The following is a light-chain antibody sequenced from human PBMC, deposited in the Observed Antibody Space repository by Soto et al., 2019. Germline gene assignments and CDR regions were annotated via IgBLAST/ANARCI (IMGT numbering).Light chain of an antibody. J-gene: IGLJ2*01. Sequence: VLTQPPSVSGAPGQRVTISCTGSSSNIGAGYDVHWYQQLPGTAPKLLIYGNSNRPSGVPDRFSGSKSGTSASLAITGLQAEDEADYYCQSYDSSLSGPYVVFGGGTKVTVL. CDR3: QSYDSSLSGPYVV. CDR2: GNS. CDR1: SSNIGAGYD. V-gene: IGLV1-40*01.